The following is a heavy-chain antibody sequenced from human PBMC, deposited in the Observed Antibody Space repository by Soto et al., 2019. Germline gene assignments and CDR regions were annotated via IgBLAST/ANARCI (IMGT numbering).Heavy chain of an antibody. CDR1: GYTFASYA. D-gene: IGHD5-18*01. J-gene: IGHJ4*02. Sequence: ASVKVSCKASGYTFASYAMHWVRQAPGQRLEWMGWINAGNGNTKYSQKFQGRVTITRDTSASTAYMELSSLRSEDTAVYYCASSKAMVTTYGDYWGQGTLVTVSS. CDR2: INAGNGNT. CDR3: ASSKAMVTTYGDY. V-gene: IGHV1-3*01.